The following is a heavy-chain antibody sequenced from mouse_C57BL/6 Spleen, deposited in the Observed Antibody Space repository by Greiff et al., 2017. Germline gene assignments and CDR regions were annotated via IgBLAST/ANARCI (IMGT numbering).Heavy chain of an antibody. CDR1: GYTFTSYW. Sequence: QVQLQQPGAELVKPGASVTLSCKASGYTFTSYWMHWVKQRPGQGLEWIGMIHPNSGSTNYNEKFKSKATLTVDKSSSTAYMQLSSLTSEDSAVYYCATITTVVPDYWGQGTTLTVSS. CDR3: ATITTVVPDY. D-gene: IGHD1-1*01. V-gene: IGHV1-64*01. CDR2: IHPNSGST. J-gene: IGHJ2*01.